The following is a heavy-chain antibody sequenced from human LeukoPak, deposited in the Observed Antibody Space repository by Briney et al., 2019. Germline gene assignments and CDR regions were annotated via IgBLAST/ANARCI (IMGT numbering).Heavy chain of an antibody. CDR2: ISSSSSYI. CDR3: ARVVLNGYYFDY. CDR1: GFTFSSYS. D-gene: IGHD3-9*01. V-gene: IGHV3-21*01. J-gene: IGHJ4*02. Sequence: KPGGSLRLSCAASGFTFSSYSMNWLRQAPGKGLEWVSSISSSSSYIYYADSVKGRFTISRDNAKNSLYLQMNSLRAEDTAVYYCARVVLNGYYFDYWGQGTLVTVSS.